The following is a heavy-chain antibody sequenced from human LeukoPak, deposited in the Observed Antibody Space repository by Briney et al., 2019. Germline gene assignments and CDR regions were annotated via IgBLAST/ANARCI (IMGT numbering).Heavy chain of an antibody. V-gene: IGHV1-69*05. CDR3: ARDGDQYDFWSGHFDY. Sequence: SVKVSCKASGGTFSSYAISWVRQAPGQGLEWMGRIIPIFGTANYAQKFQGRVTVTTDESTSTAYMELSSLRSEDTAVYYCARDGDQYDFWSGHFDYWGQGTLVTVSS. J-gene: IGHJ4*02. D-gene: IGHD3-3*01. CDR2: IIPIFGTA. CDR1: GGTFSSYA.